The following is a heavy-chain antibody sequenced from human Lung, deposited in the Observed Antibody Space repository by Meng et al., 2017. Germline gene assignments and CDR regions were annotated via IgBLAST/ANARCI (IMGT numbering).Heavy chain of an antibody. D-gene: IGHD4-17*01. Sequence: LVRAGGGLVQLGGALRPSFAASAFTFSTHWMHWVRQAAGKGLGWVSRITGDGSSTIYADSVQGRFTMSRDNAKNTLSLQMNSLRAEDTAVYYCARGGVTTDDWGQGTLVTVSS. CDR2: ITGDGSST. CDR1: AFTFSTHW. CDR3: ARGGVTTDD. V-gene: IGHV3-74*01. J-gene: IGHJ4*02.